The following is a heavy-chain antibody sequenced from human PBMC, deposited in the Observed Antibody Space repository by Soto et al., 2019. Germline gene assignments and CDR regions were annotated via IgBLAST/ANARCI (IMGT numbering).Heavy chain of an antibody. Sequence: QVQLQESGPGLVKPSQTLSLTCTVSGGSISSGDYYWSWIRQPPGKGLEWIGYIYDSGSTYYNSSLKSRVNITLDTSTKPFSLKLTSVTAADTAVYYCARDNGVGPWGQGTLVTVSS. J-gene: IGHJ5*02. D-gene: IGHD2-8*01. CDR2: IYDSGST. CDR1: GGSISSGDYY. CDR3: ARDNGVGP. V-gene: IGHV4-30-4*01.